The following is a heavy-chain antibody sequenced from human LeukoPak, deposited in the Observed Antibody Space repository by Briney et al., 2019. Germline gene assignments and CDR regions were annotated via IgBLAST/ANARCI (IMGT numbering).Heavy chain of an antibody. V-gene: IGHV3-33*06. CDR1: GFSITDHH. CDR3: AKDTAVQFLEPAF. CDR2: IWFDGSVK. J-gene: IGHJ4*02. Sequence: TGGSLRLSCAGAGFSITDHHMDWVRQAPGQGLEWVAAIWFDGSVKHYSDAVKGRFTISRDNSLNTLYLQMNSLRVEDTAIYYCAKDTAVQFLEPAFWGQGTLVTVSS. D-gene: IGHD3-3*01.